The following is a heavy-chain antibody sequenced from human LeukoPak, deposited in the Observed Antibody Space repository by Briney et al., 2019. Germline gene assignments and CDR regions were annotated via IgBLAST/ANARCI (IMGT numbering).Heavy chain of an antibody. CDR1: GGSFSGYY. CDR3: ARLHGFRNSLGIWGSYRKNYYFDY. J-gene: IGHJ4*02. V-gene: IGHV4-34*01. Sequence: PSETLSLTCAVYGGSFSGYYWSWIRQPPGKGLEWIGEINHSGSTNYNPSLKSRVTISVDTSKNQFSLKLSSVTAADTAMYYCARLHGFRNSLGIWGSYRKNYYFDYWGQGTLVTVSS. D-gene: IGHD3-16*02. CDR2: INHSGST.